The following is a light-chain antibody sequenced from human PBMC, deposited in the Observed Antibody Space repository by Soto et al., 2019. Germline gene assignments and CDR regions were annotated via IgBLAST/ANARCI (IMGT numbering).Light chain of an antibody. CDR3: GTWHSDSYV. J-gene: IGLJ1*01. Sequence: QSVVTQPPSVSAAPGQKVTIPCSGGSSNIGSNDVCWYQQVPGTAPKVLIYDNNKRPSGIPDRFSGSKSGTSATLGISGLQTGDEADYYCGTWHSDSYVFGSGTKV. CDR1: SSNIGSND. CDR2: DNN. V-gene: IGLV1-51*01.